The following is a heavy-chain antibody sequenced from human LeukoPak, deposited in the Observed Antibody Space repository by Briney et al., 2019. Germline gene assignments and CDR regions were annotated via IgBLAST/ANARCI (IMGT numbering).Heavy chain of an antibody. CDR3: ARDWVPIGIGEFESSSSWFDP. V-gene: IGHV3-66*01. CDR1: GFTVSSNY. Sequence: GGSLRLSCAASGFTVSSNYMSWVRQAPGKGLEWVSVIYSGGSTYYADSVKGRFTISRDNSKNTLYLQMNSLRAEDTAVYYCARDWVPIGIGEFESSSSWFDPWGQGTLVTVSS. D-gene: IGHD3-10*01. J-gene: IGHJ5*02. CDR2: IYSGGST.